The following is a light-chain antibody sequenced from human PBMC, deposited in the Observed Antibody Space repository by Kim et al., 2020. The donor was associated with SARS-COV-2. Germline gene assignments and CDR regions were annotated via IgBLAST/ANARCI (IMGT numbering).Light chain of an antibody. J-gene: IGKJ2*01. V-gene: IGKV3-11*01. Sequence: SPGERSTLSGRASQSVSSFLAWYQQQPGQAPRLLIYDASNRATGIPARFSGSGSGTDFTLTISSLEPEDFAVYYCQQRSNWPPMYTFGQGTKLEI. CDR2: DAS. CDR3: QQRSNWPPMYT. CDR1: QSVSSF.